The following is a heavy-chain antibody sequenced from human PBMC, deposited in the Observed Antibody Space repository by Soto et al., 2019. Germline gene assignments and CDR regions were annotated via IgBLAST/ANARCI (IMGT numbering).Heavy chain of an antibody. V-gene: IGHV6-1*01. CDR2: TYYRSKWYN. J-gene: IGHJ5*01. CDR1: GGSISSYY. CDR3: ARVVTAIDS. D-gene: IGHD2-21*02. Sequence: PSETLSLTCTVSGGSISSYYWSWIRQSPSRGLEWLGRTYYRSKWYNDYAISVKNRITINPDTSKNQFSLQLNSVTPEDTAVYYCARVVTAIDSWGQGTLVTVSS.